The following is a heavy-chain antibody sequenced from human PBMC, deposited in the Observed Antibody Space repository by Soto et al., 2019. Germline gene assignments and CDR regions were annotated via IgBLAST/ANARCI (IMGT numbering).Heavy chain of an antibody. CDR3: ARRMNVAGGWFDS. Sequence: SETLSLTCAVSVVSIRSSAYHWGWILQPPGKGLEWLGSVDQSGTTYYNPSLNPRVTISLDTSKSHFSLKVTSATEADTAVYYCARRMNVAGGWFDSWGQGTPDTVSS. V-gene: IGHV4-39*02. D-gene: IGHD1-1*01. CDR2: VDQSGTT. CDR1: VVSIRSSAYH. J-gene: IGHJ5*01.